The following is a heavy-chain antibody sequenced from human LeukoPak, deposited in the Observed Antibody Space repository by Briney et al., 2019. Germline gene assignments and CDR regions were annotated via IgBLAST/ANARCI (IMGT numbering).Heavy chain of an antibody. CDR3: ARGGKARPGMIVHRTYYFDY. D-gene: IGHD3-22*01. J-gene: IGHJ4*02. V-gene: IGHV3-30-3*01. Sequence: PGGSLRLSCAASGFTFSSYAMHWVRQAPGKGLEWVAVISYDGSNKYYADSVKGRFTISRDNSKNTLYLQMNSLRAEDTAVYYCARGGKARPGMIVHRTYYFDYWGQGTLVTVSS. CDR1: GFTFSSYA. CDR2: ISYDGSNK.